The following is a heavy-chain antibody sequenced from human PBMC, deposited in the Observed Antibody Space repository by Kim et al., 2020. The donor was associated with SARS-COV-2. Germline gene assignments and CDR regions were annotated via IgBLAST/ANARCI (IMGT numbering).Heavy chain of an antibody. Sequence: GGSLRLSCAASGFTFNTHSMNWVRQAPGKELEWLSYINSNGAIIYYAGSVKGRFTISRDNAKNSLSLQMDSLRDDDTAMYYCASDGIGANPGDAFSIWGQGTMVTVSS. CDR3: ASDGIGANPGDAFSI. V-gene: IGHV3-48*02. CDR1: GFTFNTHS. CDR2: INSNGAII. D-gene: IGHD1-26*01. J-gene: IGHJ3*02.